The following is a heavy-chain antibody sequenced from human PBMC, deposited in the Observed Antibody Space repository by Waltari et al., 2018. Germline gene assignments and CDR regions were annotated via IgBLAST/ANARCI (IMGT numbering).Heavy chain of an antibody. CDR2: VYYTGAM. J-gene: IGHJ6*02. CDR3: ALGEFKDMFYVMDV. CDR1: GVSVTTASRTSY. D-gene: IGHD3-16*01. V-gene: IGHV4-61*01. Sequence: QAQLRESGPGLVRPSGTLSLTCSVSGVSVTTASRTSYWGWLRQPPGRGLEWIGYVYYTGAMNYNPSLKSRVTISLDTSKSQFSLRLNSVTAADTAVYYCALGEFKDMFYVMDVWGQGTTVTVAS.